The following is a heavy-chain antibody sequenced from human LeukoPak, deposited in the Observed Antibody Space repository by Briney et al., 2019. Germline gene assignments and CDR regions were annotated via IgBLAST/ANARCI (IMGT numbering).Heavy chain of an antibody. CDR1: GGSFSGYC. J-gene: IGHJ5*02. CDR2: INQSGST. Sequence: PSETLSLTCAVYGGSFSGYCWNWIRQPPGKGLEWIGEINQSGSTNYNPSLKGRVMISVDTSKNQFSLKVSSVTAADTAVYSCARGRRVQGVMKKNWFDPWGQGTLVTVSS. V-gene: IGHV4-34*01. D-gene: IGHD3-10*01. CDR3: ARGRRVQGVMKKNWFDP.